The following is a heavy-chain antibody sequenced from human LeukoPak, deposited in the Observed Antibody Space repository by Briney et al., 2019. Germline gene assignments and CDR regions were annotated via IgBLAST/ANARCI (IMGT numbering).Heavy chain of an antibody. CDR3: ASIAAAGPFDP. V-gene: IGHV4-59*08. Sequence: SETLSLTSTVSGGSISSYYWSWIRQPPGKGLEWIGYIYYSGSTNYNPSLKSRVTISVDTSKNQFSLKLSSVTAADTAVYYCASIAAAGPFDPWGQGTLVTVSS. CDR1: GGSISSYY. CDR2: IYYSGST. J-gene: IGHJ5*02. D-gene: IGHD6-13*01.